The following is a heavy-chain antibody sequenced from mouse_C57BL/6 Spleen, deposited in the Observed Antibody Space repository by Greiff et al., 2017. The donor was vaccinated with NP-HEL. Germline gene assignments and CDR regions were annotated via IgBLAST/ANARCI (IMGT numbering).Heavy chain of an antibody. Sequence: VKLMESGAELVRPGTSVKVSCKASGYAFTNYLIEWVKQRPGQGLEWIGVINPGSGGTNYNEKFKGKATLTADKSSSTAYMQLSSLTSEDSAVYFCARGTRAMDYWGQGTSVTVSS. D-gene: IGHD3-1*01. CDR3: ARGTRAMDY. CDR2: INPGSGGT. V-gene: IGHV1-54*01. J-gene: IGHJ4*01. CDR1: GYAFTNYL.